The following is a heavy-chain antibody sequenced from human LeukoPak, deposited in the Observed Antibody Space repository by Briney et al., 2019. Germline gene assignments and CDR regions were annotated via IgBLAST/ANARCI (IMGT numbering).Heavy chain of an antibody. J-gene: IGHJ4*02. D-gene: IGHD6-13*01. CDR3: AREEGYSSLRVFDY. CDR1: GFTFRSYA. Sequence: QPGGSLRLSCAASGFTFRSYAMSWVRQAPGKGLEWVSGLSGSGGSTYYTDSVKGRFTISRDNSKNTLYLQMNSLRADDTAVYYCAREEGYSSLRVFDYWGQGTLSPSPQ. CDR2: LSGSGGST. V-gene: IGHV3-23*01.